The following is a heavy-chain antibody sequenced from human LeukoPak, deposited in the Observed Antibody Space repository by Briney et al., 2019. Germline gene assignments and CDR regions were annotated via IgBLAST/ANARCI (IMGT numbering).Heavy chain of an antibody. CDR2: IHYSGST. V-gene: IGHV4-61*05. D-gene: IGHD6-13*01. CDR1: GGSISSSTFY. Sequence: SETLSLTCTVSGGSISSSTFYWGWIRQPPGKGLEWIGYIHYSGSTNYNPSLKSRVTISVDTSKNQFSLKLSSVTAADTAVYYCARVGIRPSYFDYWGQGTLVTVSS. J-gene: IGHJ4*02. CDR3: ARVGIRPSYFDY.